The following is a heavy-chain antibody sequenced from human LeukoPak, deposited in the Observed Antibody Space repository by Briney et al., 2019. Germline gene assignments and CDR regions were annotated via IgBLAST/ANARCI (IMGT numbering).Heavy chain of an antibody. D-gene: IGHD6-19*01. Sequence: SETLSLTCTVSGGSINDYYWNWLRQPPGKGLEWIGYIYCSGSTNYNPSLKSRVTISVDTSKNQFSLKLSSVTAADTAVYYCARLSGYSSGWYGHWGQGTLVTVSS. CDR1: GGSINDYY. CDR2: IYCSGST. CDR3: ARLSGYSSGWYGH. J-gene: IGHJ5*02. V-gene: IGHV4-59*08.